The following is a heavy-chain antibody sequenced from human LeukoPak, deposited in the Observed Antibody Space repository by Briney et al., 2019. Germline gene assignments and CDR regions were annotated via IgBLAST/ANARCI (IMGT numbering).Heavy chain of an antibody. CDR2: IYYSGST. CDR3: ARDLGGGGRDFDY. V-gene: IGHV4-39*02. J-gene: IGHJ4*02. D-gene: IGHD2-15*01. CDR1: GGSISSSSYY. Sequence: PSETLSLTCTVSGGSISSSSYYWGWIRQPPGKGLEWIGSIYYSGSTYYNPSLKSRVTISVDTSKNQFSLKLSSVTAADTAVYYCARDLGGGGRDFDYWGQGTLVTVSS.